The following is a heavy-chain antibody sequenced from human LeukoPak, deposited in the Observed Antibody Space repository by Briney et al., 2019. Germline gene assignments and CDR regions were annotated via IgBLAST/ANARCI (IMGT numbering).Heavy chain of an antibody. CDR3: ARSWGVVVKYNWFDP. Sequence: VASVKVSCKVSGYTLTELSMHWVRQAPGKGLEWMGGFDPEDGETIYAQKFQGRVTMTEDTSTDTAYMELSSLRSEDTAVYYCARSWGVVVKYNWFDPWGQGTLVTVSS. J-gene: IGHJ5*02. V-gene: IGHV1-24*01. D-gene: IGHD3-22*01. CDR1: GYTLTELS. CDR2: FDPEDGET.